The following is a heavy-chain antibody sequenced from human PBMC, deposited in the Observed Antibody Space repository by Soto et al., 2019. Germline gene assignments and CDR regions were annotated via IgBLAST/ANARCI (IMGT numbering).Heavy chain of an antibody. CDR1: GFTFSSYD. J-gene: IGHJ6*02. D-gene: IGHD3-22*01. CDR2: IGTAGDT. V-gene: IGHV3-13*04. Sequence: GSLRLSCAASGFTFSSYDMRWVRQATGKGLEWVSAIGTAGDTYYPGSVKGRFTISRENAKNSLYLQMNSLRAGDTAVYYCARSPPGGYHYYYGMDVWGQGTTVTVSS. CDR3: ARSPPGGYHYYYGMDV.